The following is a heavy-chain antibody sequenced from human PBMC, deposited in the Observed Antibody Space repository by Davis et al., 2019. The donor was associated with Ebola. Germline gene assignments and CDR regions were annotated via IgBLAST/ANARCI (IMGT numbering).Heavy chain of an antibody. J-gene: IGHJ3*02. V-gene: IGHV4-59*08. CDR3: ARHRTGDFVLLPAADKRSGRIPAVVNDAFDI. CDR2: IDYSGST. CDR1: GDSISSYY. Sequence: MPSETLSLTCTVSGDSISSYYWSWIRQPPGKGLEWIGYIDYSGSTNYNPSLKSRVTISVDTSKNQFSVRLSSVTAADTAVYYCARHRTGDFVLLPAADKRSGRIPAVVNDAFDIWGQGTMVTVSS. D-gene: IGHD2-2*01.